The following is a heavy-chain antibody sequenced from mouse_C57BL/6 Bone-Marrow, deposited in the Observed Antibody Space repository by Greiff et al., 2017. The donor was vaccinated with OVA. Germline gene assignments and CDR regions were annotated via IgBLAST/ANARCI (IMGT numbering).Heavy chain of an antibody. CDR1: GFTFTDYY. J-gene: IGHJ1*03. CDR3: ARSDYYGSSYYWYFDV. V-gene: IGHV1-36*01. CDR2: VYPYNGGT. Sequence: EVQLQQSGPVLVKPGPSVKISCKASGFTFTDYYMHWVKQSHGKSLEWIGLVYPYNGGTSYNQKFKGKATLTVDTSSSTAYMELNSLTSEDSAVYYCARSDYYGSSYYWYFDVWAQGPRSPSPQ. D-gene: IGHD1-1*01.